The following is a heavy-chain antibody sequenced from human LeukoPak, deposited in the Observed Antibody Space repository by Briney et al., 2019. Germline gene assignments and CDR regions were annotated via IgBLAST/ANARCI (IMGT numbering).Heavy chain of an antibody. CDR2: IYHSGST. D-gene: IGHD2-15*01. Sequence: PSETLSLTCTVSGYSTSSGYYWGWIRQPPGKGLEWIGSIYHSGSTYYNPSLKSRVTISVDTSKNQFSLKLSSVTAADTAVYYCARDNIVVVAATKAYYFDYWGQGTLVTVSS. V-gene: IGHV4-38-2*02. CDR1: GYSTSSGYY. CDR3: ARDNIVVVAATKAYYFDY. J-gene: IGHJ4*02.